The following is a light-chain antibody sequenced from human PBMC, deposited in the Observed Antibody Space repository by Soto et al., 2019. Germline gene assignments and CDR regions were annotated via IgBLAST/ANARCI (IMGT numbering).Light chain of an antibody. V-gene: IGKV1-5*03. CDR3: QQHANYPIT. J-gene: IGKJ4*01. CDR2: KAS. Sequence: DIQMTQSPSTLSASLGDRVTITCRASRNIGSWLAWYQQKAGKAPNLLIYKASTLETGVPSRFSGSASGTEFTLTISSLQPDDFATYYCQQHANYPITFGGGTKVEI. CDR1: RNIGSW.